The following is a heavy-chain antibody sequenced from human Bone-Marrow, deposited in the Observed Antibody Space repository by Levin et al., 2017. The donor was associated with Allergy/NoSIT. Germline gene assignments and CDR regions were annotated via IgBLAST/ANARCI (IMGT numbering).Heavy chain of an antibody. CDR2: ISVDGTNI. CDR1: GFNFRSFD. D-gene: IGHD3-16*01. Sequence: SGGSLRLSCEASGFNFRSFDMNWVRQVPGEGLEWVAYISVDGTNIHIADSVKGRFTISRDNAKNSVHLEMNSLRAEDTAVYFCAKDWGGYYAMDVWGQGTKVIVSS. V-gene: IGHV3-48*03. J-gene: IGHJ6*02. CDR3: AKDWGGYYAMDV.